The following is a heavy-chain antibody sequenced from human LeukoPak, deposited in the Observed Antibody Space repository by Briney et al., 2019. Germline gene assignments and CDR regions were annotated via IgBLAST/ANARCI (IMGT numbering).Heavy chain of an antibody. J-gene: IGHJ6*03. Sequence: SETLSLTCTVSGGSISSYYWSWIRQPAGKGLEWIGRIYTSGSTNYNPSLKSRVTMSVDTSKNQFSLKLSSVTAADTAVYYCARESEFLAAVSLYYYYYYMDVWGKGTTVTVSS. CDR3: ARESEFLAAVSLYYYYYYMDV. V-gene: IGHV4-4*07. CDR1: GGSISSYY. D-gene: IGHD6-13*01. CDR2: IYTSGST.